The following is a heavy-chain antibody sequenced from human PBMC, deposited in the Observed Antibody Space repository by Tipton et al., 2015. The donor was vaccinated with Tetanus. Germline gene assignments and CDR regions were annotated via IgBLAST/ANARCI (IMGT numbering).Heavy chain of an antibody. Sequence: LRLSCGVSDGSFNAYYWGWIRQAPGKGLEWIASVYFEGSTYYSPSLKSRLTIDVDTSQNLFSLRLTSVTAADTAVYYCGRHPQHPGMDVWGQGTTVTVSS. V-gene: IGHV4-39*01. CDR3: GRHPQHPGMDV. CDR1: DGSFNAYY. J-gene: IGHJ6*02. CDR2: VYFEGST.